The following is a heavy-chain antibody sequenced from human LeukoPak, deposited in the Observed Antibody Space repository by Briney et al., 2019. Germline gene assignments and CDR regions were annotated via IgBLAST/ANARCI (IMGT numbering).Heavy chain of an antibody. CDR2: IWYDGINN. V-gene: IGHV3-33*01. J-gene: IGHJ4*02. CDR1: GFTFSNYD. Sequence: TGGSLRLSCVASGFTFSNYDMHWVRQAPGKGLEWVAVIWYDGINNYYADSVKGRFSISRDNSKNALYLQMNSLSAEDTAVYFCARDYSRNSFDYWGQGTLVTVSS. CDR3: ARDYSRNSFDY. D-gene: IGHD6-13*01.